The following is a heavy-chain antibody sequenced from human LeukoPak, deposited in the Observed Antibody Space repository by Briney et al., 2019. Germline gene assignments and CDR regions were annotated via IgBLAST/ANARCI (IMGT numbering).Heavy chain of an antibody. CDR2: IRGSGGST. CDR1: GFTFTSYT. V-gene: IGHV3-23*01. D-gene: IGHD6-6*01. Sequence: PGGSLRLSCVASGFTFTSYTMNWVRQAPGKGLEWVSSIRGSGGSTYYADSVKGRFTISRDNSQNTLFLQMNSLRAEDTAVYYCAKVVGSSSSGSMDVWGQGTTVTVSS. CDR3: AKVVGSSSSGSMDV. J-gene: IGHJ6*02.